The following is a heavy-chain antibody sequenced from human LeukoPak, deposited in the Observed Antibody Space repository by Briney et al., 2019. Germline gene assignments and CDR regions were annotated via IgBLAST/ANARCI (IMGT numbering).Heavy chain of an antibody. CDR2: IRYDGSNK. CDR1: GFTFSSYG. D-gene: IGHD6-19*01. V-gene: IGHV3-30*02. Sequence: GGSLRLSCAASGFTFSSYGMHWVRQAPGKGLEWVAFIRYDGSNKYYADSVKGRFTISRDNSKNTLYLQMNSLRAEDTAVYYCAKDRAQYSSGWYFDYWGQGTLVTVSS. CDR3: AKDRAQYSSGWYFDY. J-gene: IGHJ4*02.